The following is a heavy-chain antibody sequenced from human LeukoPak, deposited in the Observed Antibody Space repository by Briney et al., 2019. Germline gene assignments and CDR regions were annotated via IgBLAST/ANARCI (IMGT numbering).Heavy chain of an antibody. CDR2: INSDGSST. D-gene: IGHD5-12*01. CDR3: ARAGKSIVATGYYYMDV. CDR1: GFTFSSYW. V-gene: IGHV3-74*01. Sequence: GGSLRLSCAASGFTFSSYWMHWVRQAPGKGLVWVSRINSDGSSTSYADSVKGRFTISRDNAKNTLYLQMNSLRAEDTAVYYCARAGKSIVATGYYYMDVWGKGTTVTVSS. J-gene: IGHJ6*03.